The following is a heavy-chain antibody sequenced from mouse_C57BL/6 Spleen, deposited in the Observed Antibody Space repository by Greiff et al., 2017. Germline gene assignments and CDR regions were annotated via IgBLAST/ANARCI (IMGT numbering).Heavy chain of an antibody. Sequence: EVKLVESGGGLVKPGGSLKLSCAASGFTFSDYGMHWVRQAPEKGLEWVAYISSGSSTIYYADTVTGRFTISRDNAKNTLFLQMTSLRSEDTAMYYWARPYYYGSGVCFEVWGTGTTVTVSS. CDR1: GFTFSDYG. CDR3: ARPYYYGSGVCFEV. J-gene: IGHJ1*03. CDR2: ISSGSSTI. V-gene: IGHV5-17*01. D-gene: IGHD1-1*01.